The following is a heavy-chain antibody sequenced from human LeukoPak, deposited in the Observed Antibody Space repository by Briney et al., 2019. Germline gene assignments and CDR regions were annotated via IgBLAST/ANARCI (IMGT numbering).Heavy chain of an antibody. Sequence: SETLSLTCAVYGGSFSGYYWSWIRQPPGKGLEWIGEINHSGSTNYNPSLKSRVTISVDTSKNQFSLKLSSVTAADTAVYYCATSLLSGSYDYWGQGTLVTVSS. CDR1: GGSFSGYY. CDR2: INHSGST. V-gene: IGHV4-34*01. CDR3: ATSLLSGSYDY. J-gene: IGHJ4*02. D-gene: IGHD1-26*01.